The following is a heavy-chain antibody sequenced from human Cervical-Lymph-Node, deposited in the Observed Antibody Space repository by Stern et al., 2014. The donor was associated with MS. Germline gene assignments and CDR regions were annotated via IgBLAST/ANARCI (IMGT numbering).Heavy chain of an antibody. CDR2: INPSGDSA. D-gene: IGHD3/OR15-3a*01. V-gene: IGHV1-46*04. Sequence: QLVQSGAEVKKPGASVKVSCKAFGYTFTSHYMHWVRQAPGQGLEWVGIINPSGDSANYAQKLQGRVTMTRDTSTSTVYMELSSLRSEDTAVYYCASGTGSKRPTGNYWGQGTLVTVSS. J-gene: IGHJ4*02. CDR1: GYTFTSHY. CDR3: ASGTGSKRPTGNY.